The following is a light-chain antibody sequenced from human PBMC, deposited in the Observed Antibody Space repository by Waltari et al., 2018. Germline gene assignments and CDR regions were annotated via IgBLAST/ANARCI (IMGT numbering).Light chain of an antibody. CDR1: HSISNN. Sequence: EIVLTQSPATLSVSPGERATLSCRASHSISNNLAWYQQKPGQAPRLLIYGASARATGIPARFSGSGSGTEFTLTISSLQSEDLAIYYCQQYNNWPPVFTFGPGTKVDF. CDR3: QQYNNWPPVFT. CDR2: GAS. V-gene: IGKV3-15*01. J-gene: IGKJ3*01.